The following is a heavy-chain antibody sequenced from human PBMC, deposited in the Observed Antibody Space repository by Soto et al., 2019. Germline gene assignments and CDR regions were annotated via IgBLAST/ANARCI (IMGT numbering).Heavy chain of an antibody. V-gene: IGHV4-38-2*01. CDR1: GYSISSGYY. CDR2: IYHSGST. D-gene: IGHD4-17*01. Sequence: SETLSLTCAVSGYSISSGYYWGWIRQPPGKGLEWIGSIYHSGSTYYNPSLKSRVTIPVDTSKNQFSLKLSSVTAADTAVYYCARVLGDYGDYAGWFDPWGQGTLVTVSS. J-gene: IGHJ5*02. CDR3: ARVLGDYGDYAGWFDP.